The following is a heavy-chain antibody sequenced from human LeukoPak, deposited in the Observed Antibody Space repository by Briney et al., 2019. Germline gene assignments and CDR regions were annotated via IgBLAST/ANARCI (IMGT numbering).Heavy chain of an antibody. V-gene: IGHV3-23*01. CDR3: PPAHYYDSSGYYYYPRD. J-gene: IGHJ4*02. CDR1: GFTFSNYG. Sequence: GGSLRLSCAASGFTFSNYGMSWVRQAPGKGLEWVSAISGSGGSTYYADSVKGRFTISRDNSKNTLYLQMNSLRAEDTAVYYWPPAHYYDSSGYYYYPRDWGQGTLVTVSS. D-gene: IGHD3-22*01. CDR2: ISGSGGST.